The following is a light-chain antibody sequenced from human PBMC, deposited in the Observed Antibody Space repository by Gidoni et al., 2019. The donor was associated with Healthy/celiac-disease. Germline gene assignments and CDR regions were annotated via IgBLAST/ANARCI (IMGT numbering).Light chain of an antibody. J-gene: IGLJ2*01. Sequence: YALNQPASVSGSPGESLTISCTGTSSDVGGYNYVSWYTQPPGKAPKLMISDVSNRPSGVSTRFSGSKSGTTASLTISGLQAEDEADYYCSSYTSSSTLVVFGGGTKLTVL. CDR1: SSDVGGYNY. V-gene: IGLV2-14*01. CDR2: DVS. CDR3: SSYTSSSTLVV.